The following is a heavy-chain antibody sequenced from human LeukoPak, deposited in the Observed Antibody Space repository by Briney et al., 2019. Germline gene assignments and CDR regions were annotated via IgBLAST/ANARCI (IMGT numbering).Heavy chain of an antibody. CDR1: GGSLSSSSNY. J-gene: IGHJ5*02. CDR2: IYYSGST. V-gene: IGHV4-61*01. D-gene: IGHD3-10*01. Sequence: SETLSLTCSVSGGSLSSSSNYWGWIRQPPGKGLEWIGYIYYSGSTNYNPSLKSRVTISVDTSKNQFSLKLSSVTAADTAVYYCARAYRTVRGVRVASWFDPWGQGTLVTVSS. CDR3: ARAYRTVRGVRVASWFDP.